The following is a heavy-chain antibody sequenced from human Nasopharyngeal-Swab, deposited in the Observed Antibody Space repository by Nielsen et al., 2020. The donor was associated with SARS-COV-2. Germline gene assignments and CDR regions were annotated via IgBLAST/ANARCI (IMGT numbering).Heavy chain of an antibody. V-gene: IGHV3-30-3*01. CDR2: ISNDGSRK. D-gene: IGHD1-26*01. CDR1: GFTFRSYA. J-gene: IGHJ3*02. CDR3: ARDRGSGSRTDDAFDI. Sequence: GESLKISCAASGFTFRSYAMHWGRQAPGKGLEWVAFISNDGSRKYYVDSVKGRFTVSRDNFQNTLYLHMNSLRADDMAIYYCARDRGSGSRTDDAFDIWGQGTMVTVSS.